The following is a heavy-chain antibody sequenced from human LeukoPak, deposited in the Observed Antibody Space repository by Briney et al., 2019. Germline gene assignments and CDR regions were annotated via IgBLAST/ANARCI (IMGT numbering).Heavy chain of an antibody. Sequence: SQTLSLTCAISGDSVSSNSAAWNWIRQSPSRGLEWLGRTYYRSKWYNDYAVSVKSRITINPDTSKNQFSLQLNSVTPEDTAVYYCARVVGATIRGRWYFDLWGRGTLVTVSS. J-gene: IGHJ2*01. CDR3: ARVVGATIRGRWYFDL. CDR2: TYYRSKWYN. CDR1: GDSVSSNSAA. V-gene: IGHV6-1*01. D-gene: IGHD1-26*01.